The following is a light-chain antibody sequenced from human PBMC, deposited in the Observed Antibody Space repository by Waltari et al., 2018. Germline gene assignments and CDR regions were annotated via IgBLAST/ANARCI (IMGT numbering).Light chain of an antibody. CDR1: SSNIGAGYD. J-gene: IGLJ1*01. V-gene: IGLV1-40*01. CDR3: QSYDSSLSGSYV. Sequence: QSVLTHPPSVSGAPGQRVTISCTGSSSNIGAGYDVHWYQQLPGTAPKLLIYGNSNRLSGFPDRFSGSKSGTSSSLAITGLQAEDEADYYCQSYDSSLSGSYVFGTGTKVTVL. CDR2: GNS.